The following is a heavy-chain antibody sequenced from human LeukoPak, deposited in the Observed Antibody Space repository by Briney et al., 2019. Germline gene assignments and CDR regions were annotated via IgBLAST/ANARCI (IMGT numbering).Heavy chain of an antibody. Sequence: GGSLRLSCAASGFTFSSYAMSWVRQAPGKGLEWVSAISGSGGSTYCADSVKGRFTISRDNSKNTLYLQMNSLRAEDTAVYYCAKGPSGGYYYDSSGYYYDYWGQGTLVTVSS. D-gene: IGHD3-22*01. CDR2: ISGSGGST. V-gene: IGHV3-23*01. J-gene: IGHJ4*02. CDR3: AKGPSGGYYYDSSGYYYDY. CDR1: GFTFSSYA.